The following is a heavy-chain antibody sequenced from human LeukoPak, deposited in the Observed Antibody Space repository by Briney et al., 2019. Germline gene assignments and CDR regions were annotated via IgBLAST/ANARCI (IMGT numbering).Heavy chain of an antibody. CDR3: ARDLVGSNYYDSSGYFNWFDP. J-gene: IGHJ5*02. D-gene: IGHD3-22*01. CDR1: GYTFTGYY. Sequence: ASVTVSCKASGYTFTGYYMHWVRQAPGQGLEWMGWINPNSGGTNYAQKFQGRVTMTRDTSISTAYMELSRLRSDDTAVYYCARDLVGSNYYDSSGYFNWFDPWGQGTLVTVSS. CDR2: INPNSGGT. V-gene: IGHV1-2*02.